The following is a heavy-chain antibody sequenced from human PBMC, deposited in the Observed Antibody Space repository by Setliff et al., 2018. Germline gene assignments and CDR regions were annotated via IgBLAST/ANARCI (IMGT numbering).Heavy chain of an antibody. CDR1: GQSFSDYY. J-gene: IGHJ4*02. V-gene: IGHV4-34*01. D-gene: IGHD3-3*01. CDR3: ARTPDGFLGDGYNLNTLGYFDS. CDR2: IYHSGST. Sequence: SQTLSLTCAIYGQSFSDYYWSWVRQPPGKGLEWIGEIYHSGSTNYNPSLKSRVTISVDTSKNQFSLKLSSVTAADTAVYYCARTPDGFLGDGYNLNTLGYFDSWGQGTLVTVSS.